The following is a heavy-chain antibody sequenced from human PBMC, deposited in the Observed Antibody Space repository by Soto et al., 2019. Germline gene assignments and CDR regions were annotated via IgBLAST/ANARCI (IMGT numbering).Heavy chain of an antibody. J-gene: IGHJ4*02. CDR3: ARAGWGLPIFDY. D-gene: IGHD2-21*02. Sequence: EVQLVESGGGLVQPGGSLRLSCAASGFTVSSNYMSWVRQAPGKGLEWVSVIYSGGSTYYADSVKGRFTISRDNSKNTRYLQMNSRGAEDTAVYYGARAGWGLPIFDYWGQGTLVTVSS. CDR2: IYSGGST. CDR1: GFTVSSNY. V-gene: IGHV3-66*01.